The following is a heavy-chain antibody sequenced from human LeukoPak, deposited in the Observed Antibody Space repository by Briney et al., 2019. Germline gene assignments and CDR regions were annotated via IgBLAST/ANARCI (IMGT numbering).Heavy chain of an antibody. CDR1: EFTFSSYA. V-gene: IGHV3-30-3*01. Sequence: AGGSLRLSCAASEFTFSSYAMYWVRQAPGKGLEWVSGISYDGNNKYYADSVQGRFTISRDNSENTLFLQLNSLRPEDTAVYYCARVLGLTRYSYGLDWGQGTLVTVSS. J-gene: IGHJ4*02. CDR3: ARVLGLTRYSYGLD. D-gene: IGHD5-18*01. CDR2: ISYDGNNK.